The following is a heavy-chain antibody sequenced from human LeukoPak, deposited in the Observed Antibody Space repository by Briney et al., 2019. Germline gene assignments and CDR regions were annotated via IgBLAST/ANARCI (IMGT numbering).Heavy chain of an antibody. D-gene: IGHD2-2*01. V-gene: IGHV1-18*01. CDR1: GYTFTSYG. J-gene: IGHJ5*02. CDR3: AREGRGYCSSTSCFSLNWFDP. CDR2: ISAYNGNT. Sequence: ASVKVSCKASGYTFTSYGISWVRQAPGQGLEWMGWISAYNGNTNYAQKLQGRVTMTTDTSTSTAYMELRSLRSDDTAVYYCAREGRGYCSSTSCFSLNWFDPWGQGTLVTVSS.